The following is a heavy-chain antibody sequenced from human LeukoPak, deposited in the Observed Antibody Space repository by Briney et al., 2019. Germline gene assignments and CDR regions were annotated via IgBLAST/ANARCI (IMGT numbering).Heavy chain of an antibody. V-gene: IGHV4-59*01. CDR2: IYYSGST. D-gene: IGHD2-21*01. J-gene: IGHJ5*02. CDR1: GGSISSYY. Sequence: SEALSLTCTVSGGSISSYYWSWIRQPPGRGLEWIGYIYYSGSTNYNPSLKSRVTISVDTSKNQFSLKLSSVTAADTAVYYCARLLPVRYNWFDPWGQGTLVTVSS. CDR3: ARLLPVRYNWFDP.